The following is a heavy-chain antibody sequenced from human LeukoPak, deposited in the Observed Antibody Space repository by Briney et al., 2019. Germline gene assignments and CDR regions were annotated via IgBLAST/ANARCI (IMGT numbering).Heavy chain of an antibody. CDR2: IKYDGIDT. J-gene: IGHJ4*02. Sequence: GGSLRLSCAASGFIFTDYWMNWVRQAPGKGLEWVAMIKYDGIDTQYLDSVKGRFTISRDNAKNSLYLEMNSLRAEDTAVYYCATRGYYDSSGYTYWGQGTLVTVSS. CDR1: GFIFTDYW. V-gene: IGHV3-7*03. D-gene: IGHD3-22*01. CDR3: ATRGYYDSSGYTY.